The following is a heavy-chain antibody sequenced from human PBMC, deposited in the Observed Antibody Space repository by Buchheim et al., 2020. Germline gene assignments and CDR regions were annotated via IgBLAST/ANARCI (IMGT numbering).Heavy chain of an antibody. CDR1: GFTFSSYA. D-gene: IGHD3-22*01. CDR2: ISYDGSNK. J-gene: IGHJ4*02. CDR3: ARDLFGYYYDSSGYYPGDY. V-gene: IGHV3-30-3*01. Sequence: QVQLVESGGGVVQPGRSLRLSCADSGFTFSSYAMHWVRQAPGKGLEWVAVISYDGSNKYFADSVKGRFTISRDNSKNTLYLQMNSLRAKDTAVYYCARDLFGYYYDSSGYYPGDYWGQGTL.